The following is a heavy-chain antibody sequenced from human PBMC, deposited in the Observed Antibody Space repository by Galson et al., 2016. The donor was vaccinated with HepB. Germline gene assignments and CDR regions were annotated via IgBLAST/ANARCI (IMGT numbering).Heavy chain of an antibody. D-gene: IGHD2-2*01. CDR2: IYPKDGRA. V-gene: IGHV1-46*01. CDR1: GYIFTFYH. J-gene: IGHJ4*02. CDR3: ARDDGSDCNSATCYQLDY. Sequence: SVKVSCKASGYIFTFYHVHWVRQAPGQGLEWMGMIYPKDGRASLAEEFQGRLTMTRDTSTSTVYMELSSLTYDDTAVYYCARDDGSDCNSATCYQLDYWGRGTLVTVSS.